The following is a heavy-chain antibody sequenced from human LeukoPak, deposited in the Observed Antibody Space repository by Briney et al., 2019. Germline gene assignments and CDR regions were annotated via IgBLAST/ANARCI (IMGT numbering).Heavy chain of an antibody. CDR1: GRSFSGYY. J-gene: IGHJ4*02. D-gene: IGHD1-14*01. CDR3: ARGTTTPYPYYFDY. CDR2: INHSGST. Sequence: SETLSLTCAVYGRSFSGYYWSWIRQPPGKGLEWIGEINHSGSTNYNPSLKSRVTISVDTSKNQFSLKLSSVTAADTAVYYRARGTTTPYPYYFDYWGQGTLVTVSS. V-gene: IGHV4-34*01.